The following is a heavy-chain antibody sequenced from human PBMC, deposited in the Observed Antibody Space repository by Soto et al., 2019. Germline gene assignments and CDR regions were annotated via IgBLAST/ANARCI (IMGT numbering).Heavy chain of an antibody. CDR1: GFTFSSYD. CDR3: ARLGLQYYMDV. CDR2: IWYDGSNK. V-gene: IGHV3-33*01. Sequence: GGLLRLSCAASGFTFSSYDMHWVRQAPGKGLEWVAVIWYDGSNKYYADSVRGRFTISRDNSKNTLYLQMNSLRAEDTAVYYCARLGLQYYMDVWGKGTTVTVSS. J-gene: IGHJ6*03. D-gene: IGHD4-4*01.